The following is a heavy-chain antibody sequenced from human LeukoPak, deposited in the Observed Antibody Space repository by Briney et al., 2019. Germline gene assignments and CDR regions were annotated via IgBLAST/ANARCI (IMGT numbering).Heavy chain of an antibody. CDR1: GYTFTSYD. Sequence: ASVKVSCKTSGYTFTSYDINWVRQAPGQGLEYMGWMNQNSGVTTNAKKFQGRVSMTRDTSTTTAYMEVRGLRSDDTAVYYCVRGRDYYYGLDVWGQGTTVIVSS. CDR2: MNQNSGVT. J-gene: IGHJ6*02. V-gene: IGHV1-8*01. CDR3: VRGRDYYYGLDV.